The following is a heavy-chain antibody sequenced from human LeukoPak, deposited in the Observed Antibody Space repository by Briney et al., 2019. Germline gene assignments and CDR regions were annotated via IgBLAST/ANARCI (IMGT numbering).Heavy chain of an antibody. CDR2: IYYSGST. D-gene: IGHD5-24*01. CDR1: GGSISSYY. CDR3: ARARDVYVY. Sequence: SETLSLTCTVSGGSISSYYWSWIRQPPGKGLEWIGYIYYSGSTNYNPSLKSRVTISVDTSKNQFSLKLSSVTAADTAVYYCARARDVYVYWGQGTLVTVSS. V-gene: IGHV4-59*01. J-gene: IGHJ4*02.